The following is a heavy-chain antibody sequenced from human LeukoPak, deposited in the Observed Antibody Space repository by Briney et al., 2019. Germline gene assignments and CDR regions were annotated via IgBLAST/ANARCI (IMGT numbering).Heavy chain of an antibody. CDR3: ARGDAAAAAKVDY. CDR2: IYYSGST. D-gene: IGHD6-25*01. J-gene: IGHJ4*02. V-gene: IGHV4-39*07. CDR1: GGSISSSSYY. Sequence: PSETLSLTCTVSGGSISSSSYYWGWIRQPPGKGLEWIGSIYYSGSTYYNPSLKSRVTISVDTSKNQFSLKLSSVTAADTAVYYCARGDAAAAAKVDYWGQGTLVTVSS.